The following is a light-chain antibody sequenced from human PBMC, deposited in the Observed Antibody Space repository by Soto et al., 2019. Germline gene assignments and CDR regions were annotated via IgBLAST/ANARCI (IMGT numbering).Light chain of an antibody. Sequence: DIQMTQSPSTLSASVGDRVTITCRASQNINTWLAWYQQKPGKAPKLLIYRASNLVSGVPSRFSGSGSGTEFTLTISSLQPDDFSIYYCQQYETYSGTFGPGTKVDL. J-gene: IGKJ3*01. CDR1: QNINTW. CDR2: RAS. CDR3: QQYETYSGT. V-gene: IGKV1-5*03.